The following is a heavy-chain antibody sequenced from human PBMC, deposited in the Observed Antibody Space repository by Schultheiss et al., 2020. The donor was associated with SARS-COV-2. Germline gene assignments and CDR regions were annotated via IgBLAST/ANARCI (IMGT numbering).Heavy chain of an antibody. Sequence: GGSLRLSCAASGFTFSSYAMHWVRQAPGKGLEWVSAISDSDDNTYYADSAKGRFTISRDNSKNTLYLQMNSLRAEDTAVYYCAKDRSGYEDYYYYGMDVWGQGTTVTVSS. V-gene: IGHV3-23*01. CDR1: GFTFSSYA. J-gene: IGHJ6*02. CDR3: AKDRSGYEDYYYYGMDV. D-gene: IGHD5-12*01. CDR2: ISDSDDNT.